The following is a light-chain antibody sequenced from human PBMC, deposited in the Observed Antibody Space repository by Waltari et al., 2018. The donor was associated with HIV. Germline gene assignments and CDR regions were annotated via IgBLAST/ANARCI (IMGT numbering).Light chain of an antibody. J-gene: IGKJ3*01. Sequence: EIVMTQSPATLSVSPGERATLSCRASQSVSSNLAWYQQKPGQPPRPLVFGASTRATGIPARFSGSGSGTEFTLTISNLQSEDFAVYYCQQYNNWPPEITFGPGTKVDIK. CDR1: QSVSSN. V-gene: IGKV3-15*01. CDR2: GAS. CDR3: QQYNNWPPEIT.